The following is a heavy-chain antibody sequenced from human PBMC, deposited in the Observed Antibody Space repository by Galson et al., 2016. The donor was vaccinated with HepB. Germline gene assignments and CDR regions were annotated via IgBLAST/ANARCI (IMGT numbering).Heavy chain of an antibody. V-gene: IGHV4-30-2*01. J-gene: IGHJ4*03. CDR3: ASAYYNDALNL. CDR1: GVSINRGGYT. D-gene: IGHD5-24*01. Sequence: TLSLTCNVSGVSINRGGYTWNWIRQPAGKGLQWIGSVSHSGTTHYNPSLESRIAISADRSKNHFSLKVTSVTAADTAIYYCASAYYNDALNLWGHGTLVSVSS. CDR2: VSHSGTT.